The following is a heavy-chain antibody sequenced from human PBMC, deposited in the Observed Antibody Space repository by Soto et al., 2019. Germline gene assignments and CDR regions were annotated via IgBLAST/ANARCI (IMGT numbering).Heavy chain of an antibody. CDR2: IYYSGST. Sequence: ETLSLTCTVSGGSISSYYWSWIRQPPGKGLEWIGYIYYSGSTNYNPSLKSRVTISVDTSKNQFSLKLSSVTAADTAVYYCAKDVGYRTLAAATPFDPWGQGTLVTVSS. D-gene: IGHD6-13*01. CDR1: GGSISSYY. V-gene: IGHV4-59*12. J-gene: IGHJ5*02. CDR3: AKDVGYRTLAAATPFDP.